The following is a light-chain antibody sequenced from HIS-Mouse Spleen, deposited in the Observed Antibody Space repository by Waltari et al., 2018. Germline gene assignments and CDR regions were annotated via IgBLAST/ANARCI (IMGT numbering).Light chain of an antibody. CDR3: AAWDDSLSGPV. Sequence: QSVLTQPPSASGTPGQRVTIPCSGSSSNIGSNYVYWYQHLPGTAPKLLIYRNNQRPSGVPDRFSGSKSGTSASLAISGLRSEDEADYYCAAWDDSLSGPVFGGGTKLTVL. J-gene: IGLJ3*02. CDR1: SSNIGSNY. V-gene: IGLV1-47*01. CDR2: RNN.